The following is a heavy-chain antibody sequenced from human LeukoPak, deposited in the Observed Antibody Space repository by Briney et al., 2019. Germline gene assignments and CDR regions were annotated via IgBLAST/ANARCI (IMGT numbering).Heavy chain of an antibody. Sequence: GSSVKVSCKASGGTFSSYAISWVRQAPGQGLEWMGRIIPILGIANYAQKFQGRVTITADKSTSTAYMELSSLRSEDTAVYYCARDRTDDYYDSSGPFDYWGQGTLVTVSS. CDR2: IIPILGIA. D-gene: IGHD3-22*01. V-gene: IGHV1-69*04. CDR1: GGTFSSYA. J-gene: IGHJ4*02. CDR3: ARDRTDDYYDSSGPFDY.